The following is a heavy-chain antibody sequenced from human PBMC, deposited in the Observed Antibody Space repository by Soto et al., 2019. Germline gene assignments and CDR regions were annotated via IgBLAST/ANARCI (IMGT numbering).Heavy chain of an antibody. CDR2: INPSGGGT. J-gene: IGHJ4*02. CDR1: GYTFLDFY. Sequence: QVQLVQSGTEVKKPGASVKVSCKASGYTFLDFYIHWVRQAPGQGLEWMGFINPSGGGTTYAQQFQGRLTMTRDTSTSTVYMELISLRSEVTAIYYCARDKPFSAGYWGQGTLVT. D-gene: IGHD3-3*02. V-gene: IGHV1-46*01. CDR3: ARDKPFSAGY.